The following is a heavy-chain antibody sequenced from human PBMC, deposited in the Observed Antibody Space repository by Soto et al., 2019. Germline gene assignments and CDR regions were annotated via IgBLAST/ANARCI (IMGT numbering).Heavy chain of an antibody. J-gene: IGHJ4*02. Sequence: GGSLRLSCAASGFTFSSYAMNWVRQAPGKGLEWVSDISGSGGTTYYADSVKGRFTISRDNSKNTLYLQMNSLRAEDTAVYYCAKIAQYYDYFWGSYNDYWGQGALVTVSS. CDR1: GFTFSSYA. CDR2: ISGSGGTT. CDR3: AKIAQYYDYFWGSYNDY. D-gene: IGHD3-16*01. V-gene: IGHV3-23*01.